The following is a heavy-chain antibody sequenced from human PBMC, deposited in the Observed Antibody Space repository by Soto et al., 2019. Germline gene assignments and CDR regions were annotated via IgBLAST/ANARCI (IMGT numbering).Heavy chain of an antibody. CDR3: AATDFPSPGGGP. CDR2: VVVGSGNT. J-gene: IGHJ5*02. V-gene: IGHV1-58*01. Sequence: ASVKVSCKASGFNFLSFAVQWVRQTRGQRLEWIGSVVVGSGNTDYAPKFQERVTIARDLSTNTAYMELFSLTSEDSAVYYCAATDFPSPGGGPWGQGTQVTVPQ. CDR1: GFNFLSFA. D-gene: IGHD3-16*01.